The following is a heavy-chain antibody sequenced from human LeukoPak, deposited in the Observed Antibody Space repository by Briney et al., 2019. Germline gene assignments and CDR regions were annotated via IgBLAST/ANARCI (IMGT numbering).Heavy chain of an antibody. CDR2: ISSSSSTI. CDR3: AASVHDYGDYVSGAFDI. D-gene: IGHD4-17*01. CDR1: GFTFSSYS. V-gene: IGHV3-48*02. Sequence: GGSLRLSCAASGFTFSSYSMNWVRQAPGKGLEWVSYISSSSSTIYYADSVKGRFTISRDNPKNSLYLQMNSLRDEDTAVYYCAASVHDYGDYVSGAFDIWGQGTMVTVSS. J-gene: IGHJ3*02.